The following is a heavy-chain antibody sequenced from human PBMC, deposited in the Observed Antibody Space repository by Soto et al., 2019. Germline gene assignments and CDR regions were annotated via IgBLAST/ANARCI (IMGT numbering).Heavy chain of an antibody. CDR3: ARDRHVMSAGSCPYYYYGMDV. J-gene: IGHJ6*02. V-gene: IGHV1-69*04. Sequence: ASVKVSCKASGGTFSIYTISWVRQAPGQGLEWMGRIIPILGIANYAQKFQGRVTITADKSTSTAYMELSSLRSEDTAVYYCARDRHVMSAGSCPYYYYGMDVWGQGTTVTVSS. CDR2: IIPILGIA. CDR1: GGTFSIYT. D-gene: IGHD2-15*01.